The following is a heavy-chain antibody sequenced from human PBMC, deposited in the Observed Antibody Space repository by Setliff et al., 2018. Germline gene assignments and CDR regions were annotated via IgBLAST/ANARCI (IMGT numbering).Heavy chain of an antibody. J-gene: IGHJ4*02. V-gene: IGHV4-59*01. CDR2: IYYSGST. D-gene: IGHD3-16*01. Sequence: KPSETLSLTCTVSGGSISSYYWSWIRQPPGKRLEWIGYIYYSGSTNYNPSLESRVTISVGTSKNQFSLRLNSATAADTAVYYCARLRGAFDYWGQGTLVTVSS. CDR1: GGSISSYY. CDR3: ARLRGAFDY.